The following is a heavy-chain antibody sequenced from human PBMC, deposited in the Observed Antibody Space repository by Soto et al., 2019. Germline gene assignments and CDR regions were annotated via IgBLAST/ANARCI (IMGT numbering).Heavy chain of an antibody. Sequence: QVQLVQSGAEVKKPGSSVKVSCKASGGTFSSYTISWVRQAPGQGLEWMGRIIPILGIANYAQKFQGRVTITADKSXXTXYXXLSSLRSEDTAVYYCARDVRIAAAISPYYYYGMDVWGQGTTVTVSS. V-gene: IGHV1-69*08. CDR3: ARDVRIAAAISPYYYYGMDV. CDR1: GGTFSSYT. J-gene: IGHJ6*02. D-gene: IGHD6-13*01. CDR2: IIPILGIA.